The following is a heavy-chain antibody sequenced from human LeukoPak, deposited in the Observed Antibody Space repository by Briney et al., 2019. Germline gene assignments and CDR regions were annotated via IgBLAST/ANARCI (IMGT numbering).Heavy chain of an antibody. Sequence: SETLSLTCAVFSGSFSGYYWSWICQPPGKGLELIGEINHGGSTNYNPSLKSRVTISLDTSKNQFSLTLTSVTAADTAVYYCARGRNTLVRGALGQTSLYYYSYYMDVWGKGTTVTVSS. V-gene: IGHV4-34*01. CDR2: INHGGST. CDR3: ARGRNTLVRGALGQTSLYYYSYYMDV. CDR1: SGSFSGYY. J-gene: IGHJ6*03. D-gene: IGHD3-10*01.